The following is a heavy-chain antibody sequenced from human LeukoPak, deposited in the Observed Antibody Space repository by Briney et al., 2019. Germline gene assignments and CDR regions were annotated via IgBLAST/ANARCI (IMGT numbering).Heavy chain of an antibody. D-gene: IGHD3-9*01. Sequence: SLRLSCAASGFTLDDYAMHWVRQAPGKGLEGVSGISWNSGSTGYADSVKGRFTISRDNAKNSLYLQMNSLRAEDTALYYCAKGDADILTGYLAYWGQGTLVTVSS. CDR2: ISWNSGST. CDR1: GFTLDDYA. V-gene: IGHV3-9*01. CDR3: AKGDADILTGYLAY. J-gene: IGHJ4*02.